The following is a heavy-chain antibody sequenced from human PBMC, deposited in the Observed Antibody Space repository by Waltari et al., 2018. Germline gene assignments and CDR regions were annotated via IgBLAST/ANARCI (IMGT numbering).Heavy chain of an antibody. CDR2: ISYDGSNE. J-gene: IGHJ4*02. CDR1: GFTFSSYA. V-gene: IGHV3-30-3*01. CDR3: ARASGGGTNFLIDY. D-gene: IGHD1-7*01. Sequence: QVLLVESGGGVFQPGRSLRLSCAASGFTFSSYALHWVRQAPGKGLEWVGVISYDGSNEYCADSVKGRFTISRDNSKNTLYLQMNNLRTEDTAVYYCARASGGGTNFLIDYWGQGTLVTVSS.